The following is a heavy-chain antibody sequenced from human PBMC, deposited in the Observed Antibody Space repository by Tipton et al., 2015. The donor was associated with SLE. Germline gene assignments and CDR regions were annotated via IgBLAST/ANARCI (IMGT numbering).Heavy chain of an antibody. D-gene: IGHD1-26*01. J-gene: IGHJ4*02. CDR1: GDSIFSYY. CDR3: ARGGGSYYDY. Sequence: TLSLTCTVSGDSIFSYYWSWIRQSPKKGLEWIGYIDYSGTANYSPSLKSRVTLSSDTPKNQFSLRVRSVTAADTAVYYCARGGGSYYDYWGQGTLVTVSS. CDR2: IDYSGTA. V-gene: IGHV4-59*08.